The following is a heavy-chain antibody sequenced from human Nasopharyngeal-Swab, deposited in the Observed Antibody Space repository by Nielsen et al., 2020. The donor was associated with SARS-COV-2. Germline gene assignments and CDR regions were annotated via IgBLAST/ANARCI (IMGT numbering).Heavy chain of an antibody. D-gene: IGHD3-22*01. Sequence: SGPTLVNPTQTLTLTCTFSGFSLSTSGMCVSWIRQPPGKALEWLARIDWDDDKYYSTSLKTRLTISKDTSKNQVVLTMTNMDPVDTATYYCARMMRDYYDSGYYYYMDVWGKGTTVTVSS. V-gene: IGHV2-70*11. J-gene: IGHJ6*03. CDR2: IDWDDDK. CDR1: GFSLSTSGMC. CDR3: ARMMRDYYDSGYYYYMDV.